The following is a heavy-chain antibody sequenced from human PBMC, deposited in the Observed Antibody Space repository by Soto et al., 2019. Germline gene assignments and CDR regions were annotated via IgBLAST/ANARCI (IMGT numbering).Heavy chain of an antibody. V-gene: IGHV4-39*01. J-gene: IGHJ4*02. Sequence: SETLSLTCTVSGGSISSSSYYWGWIRQPPGKGLEWIGSSYCSGSTYYNPSLKSRVTISVDTSKNQFSLKLSSVTAADTAVYYCARQIPIVVVPAAFADYWGQGTLVTVSS. CDR3: ARQIPIVVVPAAFADY. CDR2: SYCSGST. CDR1: GGSISSSSYY. D-gene: IGHD2-2*01.